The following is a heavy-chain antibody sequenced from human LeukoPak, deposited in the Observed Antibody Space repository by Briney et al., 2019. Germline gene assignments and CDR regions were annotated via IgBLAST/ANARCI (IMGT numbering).Heavy chain of an antibody. D-gene: IGHD3-3*01. CDR2: IVVGSGNT. J-gene: IGHJ5*02. CDR1: GFTFTSSA. CDR3: AAAALDDFWSGYYNWFDP. V-gene: IGHV1-58*02. Sequence: SVKVSCKASGFTFTSSAMQWVRQARGQRLEWIGWIVVGSGNTNYAQKFQERVTITRGMSTSTAYMELSSLRSEDTAVYYCAAAALDDFWSGYYNWFDPWGQGTLVTVSS.